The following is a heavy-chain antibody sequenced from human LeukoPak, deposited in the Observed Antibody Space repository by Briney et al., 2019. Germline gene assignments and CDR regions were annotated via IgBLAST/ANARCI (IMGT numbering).Heavy chain of an antibody. J-gene: IGHJ5*02. V-gene: IGHV3-43D*03. D-gene: IGHD6-13*01. CDR3: AKGIAAAGHNWFDP. CDR2: ISWDGGST. CDR1: GFTFDDYA. Sequence: GGSLRLSCAASGFTFDDYAMHWVRQAPGKGLEWVSLISWDGGSTYYADSVKGRFTISRDNSKNSLYLQMNSLRAEDTALYYCAKGIAAAGHNWFDPWGQGTLVTVSS.